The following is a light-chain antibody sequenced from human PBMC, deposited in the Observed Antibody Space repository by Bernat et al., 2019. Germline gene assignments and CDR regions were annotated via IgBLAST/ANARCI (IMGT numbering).Light chain of an antibody. J-gene: IGLJ1*01. Sequence: SAPPQPPSASGSPGQSVTISCTGTSSDVGGYNYVSWYQQHPGKAPKLMIYEVSKRPSGVSNRFSGSKSGNTASLTISGLQAEDEADYYCCSYAGSSPYVFGTGTKVTVL. CDR3: CSYAGSSPYV. CDR2: EVS. CDR1: SSDVGGYNY. V-gene: IGLV2-23*02.